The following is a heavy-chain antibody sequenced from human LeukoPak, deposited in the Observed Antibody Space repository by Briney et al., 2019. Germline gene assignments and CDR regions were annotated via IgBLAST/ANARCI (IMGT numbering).Heavy chain of an antibody. D-gene: IGHD3-10*01. CDR2: ISSSSSYI. CDR3: ARDLLLWFGEQENDY. V-gene: IGHV3-21*01. J-gene: IGHJ4*02. CDR1: GFTFSSYS. Sequence: PGGSLRLSCAASGFTFSSYSMNWVRQAPGKGLEWVSSISSSSSYIYYADSVGGRFTISRDNAKNSLYLQMNSLRAEDTAVYYCARDLLLWFGEQENDYWGQGTLVTVSS.